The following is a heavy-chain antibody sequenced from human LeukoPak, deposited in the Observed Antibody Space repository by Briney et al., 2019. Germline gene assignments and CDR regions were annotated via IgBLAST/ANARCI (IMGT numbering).Heavy chain of an antibody. D-gene: IGHD6-19*01. CDR2: IIPIFGTA. J-gene: IGHJ4*02. CDR1: GGTFSSYA. V-gene: IGHV1-69*05. Sequence: SVKVSCKASGGTFSSYAISWVRQAPGQGLEWMGRIIPIFGTANYAQKFQGGVTITTDESTSTAYMELSSLRSEDTAVYYCARDRSSGWNLFDYWGQGTLVTVSS. CDR3: ARDRSSGWNLFDY.